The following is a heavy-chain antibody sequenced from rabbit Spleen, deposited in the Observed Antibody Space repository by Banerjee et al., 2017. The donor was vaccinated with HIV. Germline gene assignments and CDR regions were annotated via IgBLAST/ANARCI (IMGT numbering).Heavy chain of an antibody. D-gene: IGHD1-1*01. V-gene: IGHV1S45*01. Sequence: QEQLEESGGDLVKPGASLTLTCIASGVSFSVSSYMCWVRQAPGKGLEWIACIDTGSSGFTYFASWAKGRFTISKTSSTTVTLQMTSLTAADTATYFCARDSSGDNGYYMWGPGTLVTVS. J-gene: IGHJ6*01. CDR2: IDTGSSGFT. CDR1: GVSFSVSSY. CDR3: ARDSSGDNGYYM.